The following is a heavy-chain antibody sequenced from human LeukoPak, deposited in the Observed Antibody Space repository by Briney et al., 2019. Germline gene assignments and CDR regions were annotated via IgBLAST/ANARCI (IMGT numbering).Heavy chain of an antibody. CDR1: GFTFSSYS. CDR3: ARAATTYFDY. Sequence: GESLRLSCAASGFTFSSYSMNWVRQAPGKGLEWVSSISSSSSYIYYADPVKGRFTISRDNAKNSLYLQMNSLRAEDTAVYYCARAATTYFDYWGQGTLVTVSS. D-gene: IGHD1-26*01. J-gene: IGHJ4*02. CDR2: ISSSSSYI. V-gene: IGHV3-21*01.